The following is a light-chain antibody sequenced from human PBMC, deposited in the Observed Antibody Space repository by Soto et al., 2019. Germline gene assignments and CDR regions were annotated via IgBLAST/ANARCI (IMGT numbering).Light chain of an antibody. V-gene: IGKV3-20*01. CDR3: QQYSTTSWT. J-gene: IGKJ1*01. CDR2: GTS. Sequence: EIVLTQSPCTLSLSPGERATISCRASQSVSSSYFACYQHKRGQAPMLLIYGTSSGATGIPDRFSGSGAGTDFTLTISRLEPDDFAVYYCQQYSTTSWTFGQGTKVEVK. CDR1: QSVSSSY.